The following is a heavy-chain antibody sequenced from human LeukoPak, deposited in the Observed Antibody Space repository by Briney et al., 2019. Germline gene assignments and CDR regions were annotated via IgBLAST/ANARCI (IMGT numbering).Heavy chain of an antibody. CDR1: GFTFSSYA. CDR2: ISGSGGST. CDR3: AKDRNWGRAFDI. Sequence: AGGSLRLSCAASGFTFSSYAMSWVRQAPGKGLEWVSAISGSGGSTYYADSVKGRFTISRDNSKNTLYLQMNSLRAEDTAVYYCAKDRNWGRAFDIWGQGTMVTVSS. V-gene: IGHV3-23*01. D-gene: IGHD7-27*01. J-gene: IGHJ3*02.